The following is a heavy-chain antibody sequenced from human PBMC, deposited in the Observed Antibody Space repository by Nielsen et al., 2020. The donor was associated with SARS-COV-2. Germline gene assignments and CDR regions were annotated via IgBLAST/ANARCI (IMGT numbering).Heavy chain of an antibody. J-gene: IGHJ6*03. D-gene: IGHD2-2*02. CDR2: VSHSGST. CDR1: GGSVSSNVW. Sequence: GSLRLSCAVSGGSVSSNVWWTWVRQSPGKGLEWIGEVSHSGSTNYNPSLKSRVTLSMDKSRRQFSLRLTSVSAADTAVYFCARGHLVVVPSPILGLGPFFYYFYLDVWGKGTTVIVSS. CDR3: ARGHLVVVPSPILGLGPFFYYFYLDV. V-gene: IGHV4-4*01.